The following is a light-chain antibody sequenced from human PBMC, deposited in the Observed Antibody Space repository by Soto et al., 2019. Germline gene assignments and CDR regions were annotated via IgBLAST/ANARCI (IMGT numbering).Light chain of an antibody. Sequence: EIVMTQSPATLSVSPGERVTLSCRASQDIRSSLAWYQQKPGQAPRLLIYGASIRATGVPATFSGSGSGTEFTLSISSLQSEHLGVYYCQQDSSWPLTFGAGTKVDIX. J-gene: IGKJ4*01. CDR3: QQDSSWPLT. V-gene: IGKV3-15*01. CDR2: GAS. CDR1: QDIRSS.